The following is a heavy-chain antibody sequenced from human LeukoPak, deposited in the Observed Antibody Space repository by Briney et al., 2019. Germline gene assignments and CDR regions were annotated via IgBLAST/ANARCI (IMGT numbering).Heavy chain of an antibody. Sequence: ASETLSLTCTVSGGSISSSSYYWGWIRQPPGKGLEWIGSIYYSGSTYYNPSLKSRVTISVDTSKNQFSLKLSSVTAADTAVYYCARERRYSALRGASKNFDYWGQGTLVTVSS. CDR2: IYYSGST. J-gene: IGHJ4*02. CDR3: ARERRYSALRGASKNFDY. D-gene: IGHD1-26*01. CDR1: GGSISSSSYY. V-gene: IGHV4-39*07.